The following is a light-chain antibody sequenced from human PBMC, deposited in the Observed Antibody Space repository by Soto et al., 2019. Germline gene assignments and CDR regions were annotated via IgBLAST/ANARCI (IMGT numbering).Light chain of an antibody. CDR2: DTS. CDR3: QQRSNWRIT. CDR1: QSVSSS. V-gene: IGKV3-11*01. J-gene: IGKJ5*01. Sequence: EIVFTQSPATLSLSPGERATLSCRASQSVSSSLAWYQQKPGQAPRLLISDTSNRATGIPARFSGSWSGTDFTLPLSRLEPEDFSVYYCQQRSNWRITFGQGTRLEIK.